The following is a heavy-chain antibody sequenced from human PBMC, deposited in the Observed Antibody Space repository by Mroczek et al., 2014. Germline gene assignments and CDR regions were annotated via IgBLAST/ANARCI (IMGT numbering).Heavy chain of an antibody. Sequence: ESGGGLVQPGGSLRLSCAASGFTFSSYAMSWVRQAPGKGLEWVSAISGSGGSTYYADSVKGRFTISRDNSKNTLYLQMNSLRAEDTAVYYCAKHVKLGCSGGSCPVDYWGQGTLVTVSS. CDR3: AKHVKLGCSGGSCPVDY. CDR1: GFTFSSYA. V-gene: IGHV3-23*01. CDR2: ISGSGGST. D-gene: IGHD2-15*01. J-gene: IGHJ4*02.